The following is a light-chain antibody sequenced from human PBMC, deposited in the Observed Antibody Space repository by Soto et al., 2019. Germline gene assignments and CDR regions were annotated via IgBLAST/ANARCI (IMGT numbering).Light chain of an antibody. CDR3: QHYNYWPYT. CDR1: QTIDNT. Sequence: TPCALPMSLSPATLATLSCRASQTIDNTLAWYQRKPGQAPRLLIYDASTRATGVPARFSGSGSGTDFTLTISSLQSEDFAVYYCQHYNYWPYTFGQGTKVDIK. V-gene: IGKV3-15*01. J-gene: IGKJ2*01. CDR2: DAS.